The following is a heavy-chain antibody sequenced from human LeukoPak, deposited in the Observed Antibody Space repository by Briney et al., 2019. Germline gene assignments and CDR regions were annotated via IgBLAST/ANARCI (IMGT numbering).Heavy chain of an antibody. V-gene: IGHV4-39*01. CDR3: ARHGSHSGSYHFDY. D-gene: IGHD1-26*01. CDR2: IYYSGST. Sequence: SETLSLTCTVSGGSISSSSYYWGWIRQPPGKGLEWIGSIYYSGSTYYNPSLKSRVTISVDTSKNQFSLKLSSVTAADTAVYHCARHGSHSGSYHFDYWGQGTLVTVSS. J-gene: IGHJ4*02. CDR1: GGSISSSSYY.